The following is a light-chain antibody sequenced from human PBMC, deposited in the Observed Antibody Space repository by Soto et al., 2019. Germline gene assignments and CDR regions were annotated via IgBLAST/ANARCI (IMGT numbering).Light chain of an antibody. CDR3: QQYNNWPPYT. CDR1: QSVSSN. Sequence: EIVMTQSPATLSVSPGERATLSCRASQSVSSNLAWYQQKPGQAPRLLIYGASTMATGIPARFSCSGSGTEFTRTISSMQSADFAFYYYQQYNNWPPYTFGQGTTLEIK. CDR2: GAS. V-gene: IGKV3-15*01. J-gene: IGKJ2*01.